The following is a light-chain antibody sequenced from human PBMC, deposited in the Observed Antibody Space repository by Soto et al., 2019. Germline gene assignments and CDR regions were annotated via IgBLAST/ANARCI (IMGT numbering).Light chain of an antibody. V-gene: IGKV3-15*01. CDR3: QPYSNLPT. CDR2: AAS. J-gene: IGKJ1*01. CDR1: QSVSRI. Sequence: EIVMTQSPATLSVSAGERVTLSCRASQSVSRILAWYQHKPGQAPRLLIYAASTRATGVPARFSGSGSGTEFTLTISSLQSEDLAVYFCQPYSNLPTFGQGTKVE.